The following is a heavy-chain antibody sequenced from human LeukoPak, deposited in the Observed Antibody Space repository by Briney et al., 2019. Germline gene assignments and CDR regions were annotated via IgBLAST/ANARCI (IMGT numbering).Heavy chain of an antibody. Sequence: GGSLRLSWAGSGFTFSDFWMTGVGQAPGKGRGWVSYISSSSSTIYYADSVKGRFTISRDNAKKSLYLQMNSLRAEDTAVYYCAREVPNVDYFDYWGQGTLVTVSS. CDR1: GFTFSDFW. CDR2: ISSSSSTI. V-gene: IGHV3-48*01. CDR3: AREVPNVDYFDY. J-gene: IGHJ4*02.